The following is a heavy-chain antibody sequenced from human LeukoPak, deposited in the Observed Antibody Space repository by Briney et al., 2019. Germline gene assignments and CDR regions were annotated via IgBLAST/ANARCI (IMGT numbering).Heavy chain of an antibody. V-gene: IGHV4-28*01. J-gene: IGHJ5*02. CDR2: IYYSGST. CDR3: ARHVKEFGDQSGMA. Sequence: SETLSLTCAVSGYSISSNHWWGWIRQPPGKGLEWIGYIYYSGSTNYNPSLKSRVTISVDTSKNQFSLKLSSVTAADTAVYYCARHVKEFGDQSGMAWGQGTLVTVSS. CDR1: GYSISSNHW. D-gene: IGHD4-17*01.